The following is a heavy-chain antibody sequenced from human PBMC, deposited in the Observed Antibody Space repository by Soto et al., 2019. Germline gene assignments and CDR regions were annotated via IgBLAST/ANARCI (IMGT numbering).Heavy chain of an antibody. CDR1: GGTFSSYA. Sequence: VASVKVSCKASGGTFSSYAISWVRQAPGQGLEWMGGIIPIFGTANYAQRFQGRVTFTADASTSTVYLELSSLRSEDTAMYYCARDPSTINKLIGVWFDPWGQGTLVTVSS. CDR2: IIPIFGTA. D-gene: IGHD4-4*01. V-gene: IGHV1-69*13. CDR3: ARDPSTINKLIGVWFDP. J-gene: IGHJ5*02.